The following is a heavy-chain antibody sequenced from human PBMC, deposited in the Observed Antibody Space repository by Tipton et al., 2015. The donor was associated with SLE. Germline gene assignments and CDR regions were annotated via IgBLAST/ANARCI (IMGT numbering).Heavy chain of an antibody. Sequence: SLRLSCAASGFMFSNYAMHWVRQAPGKGLEWVAVTWYDGSVQYYADSVRGRFTISRDNSKNTLYLQMNSLRAEDTAVYYCAKQIEWELPGAFDIWGQGTMVTVSS. CDR1: GFMFSNYA. CDR3: AKQIEWELPGAFDI. D-gene: IGHD1-26*01. J-gene: IGHJ3*02. V-gene: IGHV3-33*06. CDR2: TWYDGSVQ.